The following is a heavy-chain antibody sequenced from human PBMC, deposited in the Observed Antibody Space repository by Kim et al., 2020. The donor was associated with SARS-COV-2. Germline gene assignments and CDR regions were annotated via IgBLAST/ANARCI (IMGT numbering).Heavy chain of an antibody. Sequence: GGSLRLSCAASGFTFSSYAMTWVRQAPGKGLEWVSAISGGGTGTYYADSVKGRFTISRDNSKNTLFLQMNSLTAEDTAVYYCAKGHYSGSYAHLDYWGQGTLVTVSS. V-gene: IGHV3-23*01. CDR3: AKGHYSGSYAHLDY. CDR2: ISGGGTGT. D-gene: IGHD1-26*01. CDR1: GFTFSSYA. J-gene: IGHJ4*02.